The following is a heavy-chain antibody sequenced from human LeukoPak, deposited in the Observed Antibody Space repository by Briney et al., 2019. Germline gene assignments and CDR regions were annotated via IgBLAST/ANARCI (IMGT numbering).Heavy chain of an antibody. D-gene: IGHD1-26*01. J-gene: IGHJ4*02. Sequence: GGSLRLSCAASAFTFSDYSMNWVRQAPGKGLEWISYISGRSSTIYYADSVKGRFTISRDNAKNSMYLQMNSLRAEDTAVYYCARDRIKSGSYYFDYWGQGTLVTVSP. CDR1: AFTFSDYS. CDR2: ISGRSSTI. V-gene: IGHV3-48*01. CDR3: ARDRIKSGSYYFDY.